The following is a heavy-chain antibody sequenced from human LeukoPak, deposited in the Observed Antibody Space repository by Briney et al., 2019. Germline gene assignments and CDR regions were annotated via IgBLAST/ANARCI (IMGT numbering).Heavy chain of an antibody. CDR3: ARGSRRFDY. CDR2: IYYSGST. J-gene: IGHJ4*02. CDR1: GGSVSSGSYY. Sequence: PSETLSLTCTVSGGSVSSGSYYWSWIRQPPGKGLEWIGYIYYSGSTNYNPSLKSRVTISVDTSKNQFSLKLSSVTAADTAVYYCARGSRRFDYWGQGTLVTVSS. V-gene: IGHV4-61*01. D-gene: IGHD3-10*01.